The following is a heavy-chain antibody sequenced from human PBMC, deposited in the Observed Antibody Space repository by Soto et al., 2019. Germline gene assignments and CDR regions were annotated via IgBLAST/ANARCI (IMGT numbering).Heavy chain of an antibody. Sequence: SVKVSCKASGGTFSSYAISWVRQAPGQGLEWVGGIIPIFGTANYAQKFQGRVTITADESTSTAYMELSSLRSEDTAGYYCASLRRDGYNLDYWGQGTLVTVSS. CDR2: IIPIFGTA. J-gene: IGHJ4*02. CDR1: GGTFSSYA. D-gene: IGHD5-12*01. CDR3: ASLRRDGYNLDY. V-gene: IGHV1-69*13.